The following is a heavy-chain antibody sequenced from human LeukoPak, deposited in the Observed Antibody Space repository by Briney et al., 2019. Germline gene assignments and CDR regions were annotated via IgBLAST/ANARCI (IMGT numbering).Heavy chain of an antibody. D-gene: IGHD3-16*01. Sequence: SETLSLTCAVYGGSFSGYYWSWIRQPPGKGLEWIGYIYHSGSTYYNPSLKSRVTISVDRSKNQFSLKLSSVTAADTAVYYCARVTTYYDYVWGSSTDAFDIWGQGTMVTVSS. CDR3: ARVTTYYDYVWGSSTDAFDI. V-gene: IGHV4-34*01. CDR1: GGSFSGYY. J-gene: IGHJ3*02. CDR2: IYHSGST.